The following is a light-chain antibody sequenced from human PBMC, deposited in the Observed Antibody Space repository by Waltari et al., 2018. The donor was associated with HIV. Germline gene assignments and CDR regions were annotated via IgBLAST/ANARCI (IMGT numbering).Light chain of an antibody. V-gene: IGKV1-39*01. CDR3: QQSYNIPRT. CDR2: AAS. CDR1: LSISSY. Sequence: IQMTPSTSPLSAAVGDRVTITCRASLSISSYLTWYQQKPGTAPKLPTYAASALQSGVPSRFSGSGSGTDFTLTISNLQPEDSATYFCQQSYNIPRTFGQGTQL. J-gene: IGKJ2*01.